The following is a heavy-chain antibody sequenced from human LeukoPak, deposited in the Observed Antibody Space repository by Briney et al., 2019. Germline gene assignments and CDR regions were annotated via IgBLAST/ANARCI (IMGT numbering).Heavy chain of an antibody. Sequence: SETLSLTCTVWGRSISSYYWSWLRQPPGKGLEWLGYIYYSGITNYNPSLKSRVTISVDTSKNQFSLKLSSVTAADTAVYYCARVLSGRGSLYDYYYYMDVWGKGTTVTISS. D-gene: IGHD3-10*01. V-gene: IGHV4-59*13. CDR1: GRSISSYY. CDR2: IYYSGIT. J-gene: IGHJ6*03. CDR3: ARVLSGRGSLYDYYYYMDV.